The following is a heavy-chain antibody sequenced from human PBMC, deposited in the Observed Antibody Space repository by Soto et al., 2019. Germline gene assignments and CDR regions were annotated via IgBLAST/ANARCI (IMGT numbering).Heavy chain of an antibody. CDR3: ARDEPANPYSNHNWFNP. CDR2: ISSSGSTI. J-gene: IGHJ5*02. V-gene: IGHV3-11*01. Sequence: GGSLRLSCAASGFTFSDYYMSWIRQAPGKGLEWVSYISSSGSTIYYADSVKGRFTISRDNAKNSLYLQMNSLRAEDTAVYYCARDEPANPYSNHNWFNPWGQGTLVTVSS. D-gene: IGHD4-4*01. CDR1: GFTFSDYY.